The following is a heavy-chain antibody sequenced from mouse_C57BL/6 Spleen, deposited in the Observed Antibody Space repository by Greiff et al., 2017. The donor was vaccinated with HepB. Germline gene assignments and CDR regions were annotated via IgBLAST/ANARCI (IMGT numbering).Heavy chain of an antibody. Sequence: EVLLVESGGGLVQPKGSLKLSCAASGFTFNTYAMHWVRQAPGKGLEWVARIRSKSSNYATYYADSVKNRFTISRDDSQNMLYLQMNNLKTEDTAMYYCVRRLRWDVKGDAMDYWGQGTSVTVSS. CDR1: GFTFNTYA. CDR3: VRRLRWDVKGDAMDY. J-gene: IGHJ4*01. V-gene: IGHV10-3*01. D-gene: IGHD4-1*01. CDR2: IRSKSSNYAT.